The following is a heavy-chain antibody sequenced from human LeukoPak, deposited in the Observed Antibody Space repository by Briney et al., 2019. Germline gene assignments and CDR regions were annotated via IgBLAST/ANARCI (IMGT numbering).Heavy chain of an antibody. CDR1: GGSISSGSYY. CDR2: IYTSGST. V-gene: IGHV4-61*02. CDR3: ARGRVTAIFDY. D-gene: IGHD2-21*02. Sequence: KPSETLSLTCTVSGGSISSGSYYWSWIRQPAGKGLEWIGRIYTSGSTNYNPSLKSRVTISVDTSKNQFSLKLSSVTAADTAVYYCARGRVTAIFDYWGQGTLVTVSS. J-gene: IGHJ4*02.